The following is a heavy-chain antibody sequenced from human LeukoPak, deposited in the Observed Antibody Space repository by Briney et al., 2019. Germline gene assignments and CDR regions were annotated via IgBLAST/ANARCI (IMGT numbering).Heavy chain of an antibody. V-gene: IGHV3-21*01. J-gene: IGHJ6*02. Sequence: GGSLRLSCAASGLTFNTYNMHWVRQAPGKGLEWVSSISSSSSYIYYADSVKGRFTISRDNAKNSLYLQMNSLRAEDTAVYYCAKNGGPHGMDVWGQGTTVTVSS. D-gene: IGHD3-16*01. CDR2: ISSSSSYI. CDR3: AKNGGPHGMDV. CDR1: GLTFNTYN.